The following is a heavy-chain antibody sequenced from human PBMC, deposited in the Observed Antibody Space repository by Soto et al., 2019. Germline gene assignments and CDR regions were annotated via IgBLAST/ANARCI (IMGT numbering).Heavy chain of an antibody. CDR2: LNPNGALT. V-gene: IGHV1-46*01. CDR3: ARANLGWLQLLDY. CDR1: GYTFTTYY. Sequence: QVQLVQSGAEVKKPGASVKVSCKASGYTFTTYYMQWVRQAPGQGLEWMGILNPNGALTNYAQKFQGRVTMTTHTSPSTDYTALSSLRSECTAVYYCARANLGWLQLLDYWGQGPRVTVSS. J-gene: IGHJ4*02. D-gene: IGHD5-12*01.